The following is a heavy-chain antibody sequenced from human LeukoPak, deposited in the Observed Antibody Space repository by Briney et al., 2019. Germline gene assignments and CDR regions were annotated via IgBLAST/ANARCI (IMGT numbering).Heavy chain of an antibody. CDR1: GGSISSYY. D-gene: IGHD6-13*01. CDR3: AKDRGNYFDY. CDR2: ISYSGTT. V-gene: IGHV4-59*01. Sequence: PSETLSLTCTVSGGSISSYYWSWIRQPPGKGLEWIGYISYSGTTNYNPSLKSQVTISVAPSKNQFSLKLRSVTAPDTAVYYCAKDRGNYFDYWGQGTLVTVSS. J-gene: IGHJ4*02.